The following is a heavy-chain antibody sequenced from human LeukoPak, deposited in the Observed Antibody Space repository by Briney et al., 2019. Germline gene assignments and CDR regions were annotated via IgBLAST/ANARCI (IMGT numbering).Heavy chain of an antibody. Sequence: SETLSLTCTVSGGPISRYYWSWIRQPAGKGLEWIGRIYTSGSTNYNPSLKSRVTMSVDTSTNQFSLKLSSVTAADTAAYYCARDGYSGSYLFDPWGRGTLVTVSS. CDR1: GGPISRYY. D-gene: IGHD1-26*01. J-gene: IGHJ5*02. CDR3: ARDGYSGSYLFDP. V-gene: IGHV4-4*07. CDR2: IYTSGST.